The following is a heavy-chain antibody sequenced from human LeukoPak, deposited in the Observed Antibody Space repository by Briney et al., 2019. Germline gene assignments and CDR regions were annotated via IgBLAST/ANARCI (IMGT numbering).Heavy chain of an antibody. CDR2: ISGSGGST. Sequence: GALRLTCAASGFTFSSYAMSWVRQAPGKGLEWVSAISGSGGSTYYADSVKGRFTISRDNSKNTLYLQMNSLRAEDTAVYYCAKDREGALDYWGQGTLVTVSS. CDR1: GFTFSSYA. D-gene: IGHD3-10*01. J-gene: IGHJ4*02. V-gene: IGHV3-23*01. CDR3: AKDREGALDY.